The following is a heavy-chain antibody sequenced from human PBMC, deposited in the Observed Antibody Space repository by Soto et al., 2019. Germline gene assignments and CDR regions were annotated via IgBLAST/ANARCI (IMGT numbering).Heavy chain of an antibody. J-gene: IGHJ6*02. CDR3: AREAAAERNYYGLDV. CDR1: GYIFSRYG. D-gene: IGHD6-13*01. Sequence: QVQLVQSGPEVRKPGASVKVSCKASGYIFSRYGISWVRQAPGQGLEWMAWISGYNGNTKLGERVQGRVNVTTDTSTSTAYMELRSLRSDDTAVYYCAREAAAERNYYGLDVWGQGTTVIVSS. CDR2: ISGYNGNT. V-gene: IGHV1-18*04.